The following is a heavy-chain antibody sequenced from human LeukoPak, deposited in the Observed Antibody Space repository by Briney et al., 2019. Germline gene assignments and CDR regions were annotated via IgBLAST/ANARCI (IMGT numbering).Heavy chain of an antibody. J-gene: IGHJ4*02. D-gene: IGHD3-16*02. CDR3: ARTRIASAYYDYVWGSYRYPDY. CDR2: ISAYNGNT. Sequence: ASVKVSCKASGYTFTSYGISWVRQAPGQGLEWMGWISAYNGNTNYAQKLQGRVTMTTDTSTSTAYMELRSLRSDDTAVYYCARTRIASAYYDYVWGSYRYPDYWGQRTLVTVSS. CDR1: GYTFTSYG. V-gene: IGHV1-18*01.